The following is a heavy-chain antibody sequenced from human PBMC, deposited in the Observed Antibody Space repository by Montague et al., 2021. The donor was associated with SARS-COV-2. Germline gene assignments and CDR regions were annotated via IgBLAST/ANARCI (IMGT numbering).Heavy chain of an antibody. CDR3: ARTYYYGSVVWFDP. CDR2: IYYTGNT. V-gene: IGHV4-4*02. Sequence: SETLSLTCAVSDGSISSPNWWNWVRQPPGKGLEWIGEIYYTGNTNYNPSLKSRVTISVDTSKNQFSLKLSSVTAADTAVYYCARTYYYGSVVWFDPWGQGTLVTVSS. D-gene: IGHD3-10*01. J-gene: IGHJ5*02. CDR1: DGSISSPNW.